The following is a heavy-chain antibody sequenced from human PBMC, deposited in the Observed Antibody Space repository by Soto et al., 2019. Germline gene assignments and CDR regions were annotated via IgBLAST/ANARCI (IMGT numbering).Heavy chain of an antibody. CDR2: ISYDGSNK. J-gene: IGHJ6*02. V-gene: IGHV3-30*18. D-gene: IGHD6-6*01. CDR3: AKDGGYSSSSDGMDV. CDR1: GFTFSSYG. Sequence: GGSLSLSCAASGFTFSSYGMHWVRQAPGKGLEWVAVISYDGSNKYYADSVKGRFTISRDNSKNTLYLQMNSLRAEDTAVYYCAKDGGYSSSSDGMDVWGQGTTVTVSS.